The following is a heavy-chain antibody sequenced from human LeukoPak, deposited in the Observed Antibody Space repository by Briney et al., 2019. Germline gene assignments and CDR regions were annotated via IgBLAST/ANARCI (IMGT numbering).Heavy chain of an antibody. D-gene: IGHD6-13*01. J-gene: IGHJ4*02. Sequence: PGGSLRLSCAASGFTFDDYAMHWVRQAPGKGLEWVSGISWNSGSIGYADSVKGRFTISRDNAKNSLYLQMNSLRAEDMALYYCAKDMTGGLGLAAAGHWGQGTLVTVSS. CDR2: ISWNSGSI. V-gene: IGHV3-9*03. CDR1: GFTFDDYA. CDR3: AKDMTGGLGLAAAGH.